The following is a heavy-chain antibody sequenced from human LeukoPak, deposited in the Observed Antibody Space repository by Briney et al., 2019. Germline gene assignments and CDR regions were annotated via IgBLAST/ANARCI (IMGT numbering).Heavy chain of an antibody. J-gene: IGHJ4*02. D-gene: IGHD3-10*01. CDR1: GFTFSSYC. V-gene: IGHV3-30*18. CDR3: AKEALSGSGSYSFDY. Sequence: PGRSLTLSCAASGFTFSSYCMHWVRQAPGKGLEWVAVISYDGSNKYYADSVKGRLTISRDNSKNTLYLQMNSLRAEDTAVYYCAKEALSGSGSYSFDYWGQGTLVTVSS. CDR2: ISYDGSNK.